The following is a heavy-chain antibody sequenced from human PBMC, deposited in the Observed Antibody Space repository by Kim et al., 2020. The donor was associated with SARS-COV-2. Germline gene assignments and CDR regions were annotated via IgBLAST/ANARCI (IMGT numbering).Heavy chain of an antibody. Sequence: GGSLRLSCVASGFTFTTYTMNWVRQAPGKGLEWVSGISGCGSTYYSDSVKGRFTISRDSSKNTLYLQMNSLIVEDTAVYYFAKELRVTTQTTGGYFFDSWGQGTLVTVSS. D-gene: IGHD4-17*01. CDR1: GFTFTTYT. CDR2: ISGCGST. CDR3: AKELRVTTQTTGGYFFDS. V-gene: IGHV3-23*01. J-gene: IGHJ4*02.